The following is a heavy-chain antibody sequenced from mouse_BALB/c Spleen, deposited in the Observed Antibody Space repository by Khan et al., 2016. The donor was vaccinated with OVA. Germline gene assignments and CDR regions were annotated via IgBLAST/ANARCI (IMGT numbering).Heavy chain of an antibody. V-gene: IGHV1-7*01. CDR2: INPTTDYT. Sequence: QVQLKESGAELAKPGASVKMSCKASGYTFPSYWMPWVKQRPGQGLEWIGYINPTTDYTEYNQIFKDKATLTADKSSSTAYMQLSSLTSEDSAVHYCVNHGSSSDWFTYWGQGTLVTVSA. CDR1: GYTFPSYW. CDR3: VNHGSSSDWFTY. J-gene: IGHJ3*01. D-gene: IGHD1-1*01.